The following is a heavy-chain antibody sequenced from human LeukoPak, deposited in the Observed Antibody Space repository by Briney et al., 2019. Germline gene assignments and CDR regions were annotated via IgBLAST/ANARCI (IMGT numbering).Heavy chain of an antibody. D-gene: IGHD5-18*01. CDR2: IYYSGST. Sequence: SETLSLTCTVSGGSISSYYWSWIRQPPGKGLEWIGYIYYSGSTNYNPSLKSRVTISVDTSKNQFSLKLSSVTAADTAVYYCARHGYSYGFTTLDYWGRGTLVTVSS. J-gene: IGHJ4*02. CDR3: ARHGYSYGFTTLDY. V-gene: IGHV4-59*08. CDR1: GGSISSYY.